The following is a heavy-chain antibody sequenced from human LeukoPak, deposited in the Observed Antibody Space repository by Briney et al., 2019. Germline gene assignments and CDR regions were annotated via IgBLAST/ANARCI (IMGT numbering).Heavy chain of an antibody. J-gene: IGHJ4*02. D-gene: IGHD1-26*01. V-gene: IGHV3-11*01. CDR2: ISSSGSTI. CDR1: GFIFSDYY. Sequence: GGSLRLSCAASGFIFSDYYMSWIRQAPGKGLEWVSYISSSGSTIYYADSVKGRFTISRDNAKKSLYLQMNSLRAKDTAVYYCARERIPYSGSYTTDYWGQGTLVTVSS. CDR3: ARERIPYSGSYTTDY.